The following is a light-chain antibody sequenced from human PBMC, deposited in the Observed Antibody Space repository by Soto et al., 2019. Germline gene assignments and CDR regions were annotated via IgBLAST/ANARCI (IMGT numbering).Light chain of an antibody. V-gene: IGKV3-15*01. J-gene: IGKJ2*01. CDR1: QSVSSN. CDR2: GAS. CDR3: QQSYSTWYT. Sequence: EIVLTQSPATLSVSPGERATLSCRASQSVSSNLAWYQQKPGQAPRLLIYGASTRATGIPARFSGSGSGTEFTLTISSLQSEDFATYYCQQSYSTWYTFGQGTKLEIK.